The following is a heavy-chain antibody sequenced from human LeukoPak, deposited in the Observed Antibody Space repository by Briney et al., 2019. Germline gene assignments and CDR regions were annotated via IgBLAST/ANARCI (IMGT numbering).Heavy chain of an antibody. V-gene: IGHV4-59*08. Sequence: SETLSLTCAVSGGSITGHYWNWIRQTPGMRLEWIGYTSYSRTTIYNSYFKGRATMSIDTSKNQLYLNLTSVTATDTAVYYFAKLGHSAGWSLGAFDIWGQGTTVIVSS. CDR1: GGSITGHY. J-gene: IGHJ3*02. CDR3: AKLGHSAGWSLGAFDI. CDR2: TSYSRTT. D-gene: IGHD6-19*01.